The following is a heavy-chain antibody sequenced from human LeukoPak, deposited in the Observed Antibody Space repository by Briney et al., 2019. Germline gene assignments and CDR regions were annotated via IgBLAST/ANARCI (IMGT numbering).Heavy chain of an antibody. CDR1: GGSISSGGYS. CDR3: ARSAYSYGYDFDY. V-gene: IGHV4-30-2*01. J-gene: IGHJ4*02. Sequence: NPSQTLSLTCTVSGGSISSGGYSWSWIRQPPGKGLEWIGYIYHSGSTYYNPSLKSRVTISVDRSKNQFSLKLSSVTAADTAVYYCARSAYSYGYDFDYWGQGTLVTVSS. D-gene: IGHD5-18*01. CDR2: IYHSGST.